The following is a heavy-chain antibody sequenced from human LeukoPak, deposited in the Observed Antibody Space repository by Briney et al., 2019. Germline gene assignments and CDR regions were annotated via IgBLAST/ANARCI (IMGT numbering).Heavy chain of an antibody. CDR2: IKQDGSEK. D-gene: IGHD6-19*01. CDR1: GFTFSSYW. Sequence: GGSLRLSCAASGFTFSSYWKSWVRQAPGKGLEWVANIKQDGSEKYYVDSVKGRFTISRDNAKNSLYLQMNSLRAEDTAVYYCARGGIAVAGMGDYWGQGTLVTVSS. V-gene: IGHV3-7*01. CDR3: ARGGIAVAGMGDY. J-gene: IGHJ4*02.